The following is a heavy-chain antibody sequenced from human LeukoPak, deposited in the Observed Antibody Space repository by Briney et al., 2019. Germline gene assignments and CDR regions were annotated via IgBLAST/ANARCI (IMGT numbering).Heavy chain of an antibody. Sequence: PSETLSLTCTVSGGSISSYCWSWIRQPPGKGLEWIGYIYYSGSTNYNPSLKSRVTISVDTSKNQFSLKLSSVTAADTAVYYCARASIAVAGPLDYWGQGTLVTVSS. V-gene: IGHV4-59*01. CDR1: GGSISSYC. CDR2: IYYSGST. CDR3: ARASIAVAGPLDY. D-gene: IGHD6-19*01. J-gene: IGHJ4*02.